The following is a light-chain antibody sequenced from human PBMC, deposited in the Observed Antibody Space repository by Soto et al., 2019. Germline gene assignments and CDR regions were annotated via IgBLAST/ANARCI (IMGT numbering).Light chain of an antibody. Sequence: DIQMTQSPSTLSGSVGDRVTITCRARQSVSNWLAWYQQKPGKAPKLLIYDASNLETGVPSRFSGSGSGTDFTFTISSLQPEDIATYYCQQYDNLPITFGQGTRLEIK. CDR1: QSVSNW. CDR2: DAS. V-gene: IGKV1-33*01. J-gene: IGKJ5*01. CDR3: QQYDNLPIT.